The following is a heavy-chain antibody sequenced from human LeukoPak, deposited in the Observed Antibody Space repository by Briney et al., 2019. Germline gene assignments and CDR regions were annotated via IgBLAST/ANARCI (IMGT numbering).Heavy chain of an antibody. J-gene: IGHJ4*02. V-gene: IGHV5-51*01. D-gene: IGHD3-10*01. Sequence: GESLKISRKGSGNSFNNHFIGWVRQMPGKGLEWMGIIYPGDSETRYSPSFEGLVTISADKSISTVYLQWSSLEASDTAMYYCARRSTVIRGVLEEAFDYWGQGTLVTVSS. CDR1: GNSFNNHF. CDR2: IYPGDSET. CDR3: ARRSTVIRGVLEEAFDY.